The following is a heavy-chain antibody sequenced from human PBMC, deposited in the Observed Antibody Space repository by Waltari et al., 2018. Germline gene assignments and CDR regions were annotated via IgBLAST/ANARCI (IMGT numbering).Heavy chain of an antibody. CDR3: ARQSYYDESGHD. D-gene: IGHD3-22*01. J-gene: IGHJ4*02. CDR2: IYYRATT. V-gene: IGHV4-39*01. Sequence: QLELQESGPGLVKPSETLSLTCSVSGGSIRRRGYYWVWISQPPGKGLEWIGCIYYRATTYYNPSLNSLVTISVDTSENQFALKLTSVTAADTAMYFCARQSYYDESGHDWGQGTLVTVSS. CDR1: GGSIRRRGYY.